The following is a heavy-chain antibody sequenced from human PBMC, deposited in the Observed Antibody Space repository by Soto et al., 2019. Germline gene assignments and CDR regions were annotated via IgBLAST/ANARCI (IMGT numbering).Heavy chain of an antibody. V-gene: IGHV4-34*01. CDR3: ASPSVRSGFGRHFYVMEF. Sequence: ETLSLTCAVQGGSFSGFSCNWIRQSPGKGLEWIGEIDERGSTTYNPSLKGRVTMSIDTSNNQFSLKLNSMTAADTAVYYRASPSVRSGFGRHFYVMEFWGQGTTVTVSS. J-gene: IGHJ6*02. CDR2: IDERGST. D-gene: IGHD6-19*01. CDR1: GGSFSGFS.